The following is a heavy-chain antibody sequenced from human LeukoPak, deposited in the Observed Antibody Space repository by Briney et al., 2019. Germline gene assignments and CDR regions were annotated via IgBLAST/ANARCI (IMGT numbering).Heavy chain of an antibody. CDR2: IYYSGST. J-gene: IGHJ6*04. CDR1: GGSISSSSYY. D-gene: IGHD4-17*01. Sequence: PSETLSLTCTVSGGSISSSSYYWGWIRQPPGKGLEWIGSIYYSGSTYYNPSLKSRVTISVDTSKNQFSLKLSSVTAADTAVYYCARLTVPEVWGKGTTVTISS. CDR3: ARLTVPEV. V-gene: IGHV4-39*01.